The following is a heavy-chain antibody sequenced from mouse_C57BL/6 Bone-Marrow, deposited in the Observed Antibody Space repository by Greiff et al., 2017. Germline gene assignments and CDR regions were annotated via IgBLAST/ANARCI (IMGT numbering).Heavy chain of an antibody. J-gene: IGHJ3*01. CDR1: GYTFTSYW. V-gene: IGHV1-52*01. CDR2: IDPSDSET. Sequence: VQLQQSGAELVRPGSSVKLSCKASGYTFTSYWMHWVKQRPIQGLEWSGNIDPSDSETHYNQKFKDKATLTVDKSSSTAYMHLSSLTSEDSAVYYCAREWVLGFAYWGQGTLVTVSA. D-gene: IGHD1-3*01. CDR3: AREWVLGFAY.